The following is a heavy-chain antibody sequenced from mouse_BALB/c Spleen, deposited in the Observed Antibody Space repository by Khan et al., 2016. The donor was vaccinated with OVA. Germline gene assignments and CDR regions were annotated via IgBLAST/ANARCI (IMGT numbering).Heavy chain of an antibody. CDR3: ARDGSRYNYAMDY. J-gene: IGHJ4*01. D-gene: IGHD2-3*01. CDR1: GYSITSDYA. CDR2: INYSGST. Sequence: EVKLLESGPGLVKPSQSLSLTCTVTGYSITSDYAWNWIRQFPGNKLEWMGYINYSGSTNYNPALQSRISITRDTSKNQFFLQLNSVTTADTATYYCARDGSRYNYAMDYWGQGTSVTVSS. V-gene: IGHV3-2*02.